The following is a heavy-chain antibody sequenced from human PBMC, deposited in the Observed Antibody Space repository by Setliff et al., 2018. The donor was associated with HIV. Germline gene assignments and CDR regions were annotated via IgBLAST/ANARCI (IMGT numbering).Heavy chain of an antibody. V-gene: IGHV4-39*01. CDR2: IYYSGST. Sequence: KTSETLSLTCTVSGGSISSNSYYWGWFRQPPGKGLEWIGSIYYSGSTYYTPSLKSRVTISVDTSQNQFSLKLNSVTAADTAVYYCARRGIAAAGSDSWGHGTLVTVSS. CDR1: GGSISSNSYY. CDR3: ARRGIAAAGSDS. D-gene: IGHD6-13*01. J-gene: IGHJ5*01.